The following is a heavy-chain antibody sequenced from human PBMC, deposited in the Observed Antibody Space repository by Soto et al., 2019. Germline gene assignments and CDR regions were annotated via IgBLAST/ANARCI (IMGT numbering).Heavy chain of an antibody. Sequence: SETLSLTCAVYGGSFSGYYWSWIRQPPGKGLEWIGEINHSGSTNYNPSLKSRVTISVDTSKNQFSLKLSSVTAADTAVYYCATFSKRFYYGSGGYAGFDYWGQGTLVTVSS. CDR3: ATFSKRFYYGSGGYAGFDY. D-gene: IGHD3-10*01. V-gene: IGHV4-34*01. CDR1: GGSFSGYY. CDR2: INHSGST. J-gene: IGHJ4*02.